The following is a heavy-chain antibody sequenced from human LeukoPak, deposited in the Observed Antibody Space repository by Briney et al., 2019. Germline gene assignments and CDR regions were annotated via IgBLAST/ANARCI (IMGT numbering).Heavy chain of an antibody. CDR2: IWYDGSNK. J-gene: IGHJ1*01. CDR1: GFTFSSYG. CDR3: AKEERYYYDSGGYYVEYFQH. Sequence: GRSLRLSCAASGFTFSSYGMHWVRQAPGKGLEWVAVIWYDGSNKHYADSVKGRFTISRDNSKNTLYLQMNSLRAEDTAVYYCAKEERYYYDSGGYYVEYFQHWGQGTLVTVSS. V-gene: IGHV3-33*06. D-gene: IGHD3-22*01.